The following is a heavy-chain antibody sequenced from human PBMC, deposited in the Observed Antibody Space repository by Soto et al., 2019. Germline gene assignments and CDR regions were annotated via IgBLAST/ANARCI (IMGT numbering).Heavy chain of an antibody. V-gene: IGHV4-39*01. D-gene: IGHD6-13*01. Sequence: SETLSLTCTVSGGSISSGGYYWSWIRQPPGKGLEWIGSIYYSESTYYNPSLKSRVTISVDTSKNQFSLNLSSVTAADTAVYYCARQADKQQLFFYYYYYFMDVWGKGTTVTVSS. J-gene: IGHJ6*03. CDR1: GGSISSGGYY. CDR2: IYYSEST. CDR3: ARQADKQQLFFYYYYYFMDV.